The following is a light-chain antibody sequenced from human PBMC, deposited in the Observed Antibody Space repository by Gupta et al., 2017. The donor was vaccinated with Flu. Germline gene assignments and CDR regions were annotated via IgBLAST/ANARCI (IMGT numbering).Light chain of an antibody. CDR1: SSNIGSNY. CDR3: AAWDDSLSGWV. V-gene: IGLV1-47*01. Sequence: HSVLTQPPSSSGTPGQSVTISCSGSSSNIGSNYVYWYQQLPGTAPKLLIYRNNQRPSGVPDRFSGSKSGTSASLAISGLQSEDEADYDCAAWDDSLSGWVFGGGTKLTVL. CDR2: RNN. J-gene: IGLJ3*02.